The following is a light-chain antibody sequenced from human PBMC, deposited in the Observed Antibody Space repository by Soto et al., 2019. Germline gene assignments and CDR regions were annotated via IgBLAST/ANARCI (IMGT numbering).Light chain of an antibody. J-gene: IGKJ5*01. Sequence: DIQMTQSPSSVSASVGDRVTITCRASQDISGWLAWYQQKPGRAPKLLIYAASSLQSGVPTRFDGNGSGTSFTLTITSLQPEDFATYYCLQAATFPIPFGQGTRLEIX. CDR1: QDISGW. CDR3: LQAATFPIP. V-gene: IGKV1-12*01. CDR2: AAS.